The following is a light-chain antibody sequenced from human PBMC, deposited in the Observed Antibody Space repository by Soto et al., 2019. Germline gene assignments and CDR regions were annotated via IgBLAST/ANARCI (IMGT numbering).Light chain of an antibody. CDR1: QSVLYSSNNKNY. CDR2: WAS. CDR3: QQYYSTPPT. J-gene: IGKJ1*01. V-gene: IGKV4-1*01. Sequence: DIVMTQSPDSLAVSLGERATINCKSSQSVLYSSNNKNYLAWYQQKPGQPPKLLIYWASTRESGVPDRFSGSGSGTDFTLTIISLHAEDVAVYYCQQYYSTPPTFGQGTKVEIK.